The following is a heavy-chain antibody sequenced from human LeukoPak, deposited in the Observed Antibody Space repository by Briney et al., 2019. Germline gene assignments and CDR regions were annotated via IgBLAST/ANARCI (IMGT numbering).Heavy chain of an antibody. CDR2: IDPNSGGT. CDR1: GYIFTGYY. Sequence: GASVKVSCTASGYIFTGYYMHWVRQAPGPGLEWMGWIDPNSGGTNHAHKFQGRVTMTRDTSISTAYMELSRLRSDDTAVYYCARDRPPQLVRPFDYWGQGTLVTVSS. V-gene: IGHV1-2*07. CDR3: ARDRPPQLVRPFDY. D-gene: IGHD6-13*01. J-gene: IGHJ4*02.